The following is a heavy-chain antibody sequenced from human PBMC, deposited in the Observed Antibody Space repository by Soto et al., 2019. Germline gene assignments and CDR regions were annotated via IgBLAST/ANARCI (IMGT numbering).Heavy chain of an antibody. J-gene: IGHJ4*02. CDR1: GFTFRSYE. CDR3: ASPGDYDFWSGYYNEMALDY. CDR2: ISISGSTI. Sequence: GGSLRLSCAASGFTFRSYEMNWVRQAPGKGLEWVSYISISGSTIYYADSVKGRFTISRDNAKNSLYLQMNSLRAEDTAVYYCASPGDYDFWSGYYNEMALDYWGQGTLVTVSS. D-gene: IGHD3-3*01. V-gene: IGHV3-48*03.